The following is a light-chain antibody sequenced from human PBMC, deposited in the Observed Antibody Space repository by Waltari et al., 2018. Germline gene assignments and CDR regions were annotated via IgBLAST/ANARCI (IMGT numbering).Light chain of an antibody. CDR3: QYRRT. V-gene: IGKV3-11*01. CDR2: VGS. CDR1: QSVSDY. J-gene: IGKJ1*01. Sequence: EIVLTQSPASLSLSPGERATLSCRASQSVSDYLACYQQKPGQAPRLLISVGSNRAPGIPARFTGSGSGTDFTLTISRLEPEDFAVYYCQYRRTFGQGTKVDIK.